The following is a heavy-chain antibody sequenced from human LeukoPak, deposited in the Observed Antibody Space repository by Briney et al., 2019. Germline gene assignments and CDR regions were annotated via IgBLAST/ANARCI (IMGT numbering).Heavy chain of an antibody. CDR2: IIPIFGTA. Sequence: SVKVSCKASGGTFSSYAISWVRQAPGQGLEWMGGIIPIFGTANYAQKFQGRVTITADKSTSTAYMELSSLRSEDTAVYYCARGTSSNYDILTVYYNVRQDAFDIWGQGTMVTVSS. J-gene: IGHJ3*02. CDR3: ARGTSSNYDILTVYYNVRQDAFDI. CDR1: GGTFSSYA. D-gene: IGHD3-9*01. V-gene: IGHV1-69*06.